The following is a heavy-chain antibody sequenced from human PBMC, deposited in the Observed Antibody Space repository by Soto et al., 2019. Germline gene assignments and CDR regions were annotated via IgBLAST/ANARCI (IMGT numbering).Heavy chain of an antibody. CDR1: GYTFTGYY. J-gene: IGHJ1*01. Sequence: ASVKVSCKASGYTFTGYYMHWVRQAPGQGLEWMGWINPNSGGTNYAQKFQGWVTMTRDTSISTAYMELSRLRSDDTAVYYCARDPEYSSGWYPPESYFQHWGQGTLVTVSS. D-gene: IGHD6-19*01. CDR3: ARDPEYSSGWYPPESYFQH. V-gene: IGHV1-2*04. CDR2: INPNSGGT.